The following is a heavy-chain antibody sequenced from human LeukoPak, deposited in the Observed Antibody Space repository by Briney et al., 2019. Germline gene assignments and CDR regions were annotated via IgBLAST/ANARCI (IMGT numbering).Heavy chain of an antibody. CDR3: AGTNYYDSSDAFDI. J-gene: IGHJ3*02. Sequence: SETLSLTCTVSGGSISSSGYYWSWIRQHPGKGLEWIGYIYYSGSTYYNPSLKSRVTISVDTSKNQFSLKLSSVTAADTAVYYCAGTNYYDSSDAFDIWGQGTMVTVSS. CDR2: IYYSGST. CDR1: GGSISSSGYY. D-gene: IGHD3-22*01. V-gene: IGHV4-31*03.